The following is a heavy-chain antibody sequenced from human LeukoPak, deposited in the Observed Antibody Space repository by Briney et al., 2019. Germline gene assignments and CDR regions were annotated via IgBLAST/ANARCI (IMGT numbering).Heavy chain of an antibody. V-gene: IGHV3-23*01. D-gene: IGHD3-22*01. CDR2: ISGSGGST. J-gene: IGHJ4*02. Sequence: GGSLRLSCAASGFTFSSYAMSWVRQAPGKGLEWVSAISGSGGSTYYADSVKGRFTISRDNSKNTLYLQMNSLRAEDTAVYYCARDLLYYYDNSGSPGGYWGQGTLVTVSS. CDR3: ARDLLYYYDNSGSPGGY. CDR1: GFTFSSYA.